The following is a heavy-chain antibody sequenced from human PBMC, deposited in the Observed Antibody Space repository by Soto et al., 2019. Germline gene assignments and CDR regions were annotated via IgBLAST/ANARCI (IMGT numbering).Heavy chain of an antibody. D-gene: IGHD3-22*01. V-gene: IGHV4-59*12. CDR1: GRSITSYY. J-gene: IGHJ4*02. Sequence: QVVLQQSGPGLVKPSETLSLTCSDSGRSITSYYWSWVRQPPGKVLEWIGYIYDNGITSQNTSFNSQVTMSADTSQNQVSMKLTSVTGAATAVYYCARTYDSNGYANEFDSWGQGILVTATS. CDR3: ARTYDSNGYANEFDS. CDR2: IYDNGIT.